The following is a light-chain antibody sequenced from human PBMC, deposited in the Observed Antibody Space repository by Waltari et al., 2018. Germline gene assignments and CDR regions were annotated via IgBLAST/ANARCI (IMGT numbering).Light chain of an antibody. V-gene: IGKV3D-15*01. CDR2: STS. Sequence: EIVMTPSPATLSVSPGDSATLSCRSRTTLSRTFAWYQQKPGQPPRLLISSTSTRATGIPASFSGSGSGTEFTLTISSLQSEDFAIYYCQQYNYWPWTFGQGTRVEIK. CDR1: TTLSRT. J-gene: IGKJ1*01. CDR3: QQYNYWPWT.